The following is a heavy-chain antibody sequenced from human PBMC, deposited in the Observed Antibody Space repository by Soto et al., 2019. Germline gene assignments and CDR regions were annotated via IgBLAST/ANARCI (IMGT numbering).Heavy chain of an antibody. CDR2: IYYSGST. V-gene: IGHV4-59*01. D-gene: IGHD6-6*01. CDR1: GGSTSSYY. Sequence: ASETLSLTCTVSGGSTSSYYWSWIRQPPGKGLEWIGYIYYSGSTNYNPSLKSRVTISVVTSKNQFSLKLSSVTAADTAVYYCARDVLGPEYYFDYWGQGTLVTVSS. CDR3: ARDVLGPEYYFDY. J-gene: IGHJ4*02.